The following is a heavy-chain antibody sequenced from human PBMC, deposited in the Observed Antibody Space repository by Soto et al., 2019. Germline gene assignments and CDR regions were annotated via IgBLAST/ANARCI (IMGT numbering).Heavy chain of an antibody. CDR1: GYTFTSYA. Sequence: ASVKVSCKASGYTFTSYAMHWVRQAPGQRLEWMGWISAYNGNTNYAQKLQGRVTMTTDTSTSTAYMELRSLRSEDTAVYYCATRVVLLPASPTNYYYYSAMDVWGQGTTVTSP. J-gene: IGHJ6*02. CDR3: ATRVVLLPASPTNYYYYSAMDV. V-gene: IGHV1-18*01. D-gene: IGHD2-2*01. CDR2: ISAYNGNT.